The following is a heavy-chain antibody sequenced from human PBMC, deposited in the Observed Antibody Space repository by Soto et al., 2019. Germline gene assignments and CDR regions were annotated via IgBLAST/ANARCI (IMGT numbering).Heavy chain of an antibody. V-gene: IGHV4-39*07. CDR3: ARVWGGAFDI. D-gene: IGHD3-10*01. J-gene: IGHJ3*02. Sequence: SETLSLTCTFSGGSISSGGYYWSWIRQPPGKGLEWIGSIFYSGSTYYNPSLKSRVTISVDTSKNQFSLKLSSVTAADTAVYYCARVWGGAFDIWGQGTMVTVSS. CDR1: GGSISSGGYY. CDR2: IFYSGST.